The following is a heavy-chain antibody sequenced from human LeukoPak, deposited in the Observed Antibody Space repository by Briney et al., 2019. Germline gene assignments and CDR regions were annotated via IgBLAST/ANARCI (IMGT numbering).Heavy chain of an antibody. D-gene: IGHD5-18*01. J-gene: IGHJ4*02. CDR3: ARHHSYGSIDY. CDR2: VNHSGST. V-gene: IGHV4-34*01. Sequence: SETLSLTCAVYGGSFSGYYWSWIRQPPGKGLEWIGEVNHSGSTYYNPSLKSRVTISVDTSKNQFSLKLSSVTAADTAVYYCARHHSYGSIDYWGQGTLVTVSS. CDR1: GGSFSGYY.